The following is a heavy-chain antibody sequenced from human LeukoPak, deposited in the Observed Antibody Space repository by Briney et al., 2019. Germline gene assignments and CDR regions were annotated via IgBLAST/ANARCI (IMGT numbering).Heavy chain of an antibody. D-gene: IGHD4-11*01. J-gene: IGHJ3*02. CDR3: ARGDYSNYQSRADALDI. Sequence: ASVKVSCKASGYTFTSYDINWVRQATGQGLEWMGWMNPNSGNTGYAQKFQGRVTMTRNTSISTAYMELSSLRSEDTAVYYCARGDYSNYQSRADALDIWGQGTMVTVSS. V-gene: IGHV1-8*01. CDR2: MNPNSGNT. CDR1: GYTFTSYD.